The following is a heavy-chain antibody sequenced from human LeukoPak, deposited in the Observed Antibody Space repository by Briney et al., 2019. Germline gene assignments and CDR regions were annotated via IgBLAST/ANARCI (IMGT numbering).Heavy chain of an antibody. CDR1: GYAIISYM. D-gene: IGHD6-6*01. CDR2: VNPSSGST. Sequence: ASVKVSCKASGYAIISYMINWVRQAPGQGLEWLGWVNPSSGSTGYAQKFQGRVTMARDTSVSTAYMELSSLRSEDTAVYYCARLGASSASDYWGQGTLVTVSS. CDR3: ARLGASSASDY. J-gene: IGHJ4*02. V-gene: IGHV1-8*01.